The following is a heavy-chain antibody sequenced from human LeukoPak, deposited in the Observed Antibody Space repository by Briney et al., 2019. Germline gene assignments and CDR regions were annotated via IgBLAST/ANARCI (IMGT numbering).Heavy chain of an antibody. CDR1: GFTFSSYG. D-gene: IGHD4-11*01. V-gene: IGHV3-33*06. CDR3: AKEGAVTTFPYYYYMDV. Sequence: GGSLRLSCAASGFTFSSYGMHCVRQAPGKGLEWVAVIWYDGTNKYYADSVKGRFTISRDNSKNTLYLQTNSLRAEDTAVYYCAKEGAVTTFPYYYYMDVWGKGTTVTVSS. J-gene: IGHJ6*03. CDR2: IWYDGTNK.